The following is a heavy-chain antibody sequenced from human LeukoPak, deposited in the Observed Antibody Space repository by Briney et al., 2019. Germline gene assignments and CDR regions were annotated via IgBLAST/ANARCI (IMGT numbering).Heavy chain of an antibody. Sequence: GGSLRLSCAASGFTFSSYAMSWVRQAPGKGLEWVSGISGRGGSTYYADSVKGRFTISRDNSKNTLYLQMNSLRAEDTAVYYCARDNREQQLVPPTFDYWGQGTLVTVSS. D-gene: IGHD6-13*01. J-gene: IGHJ4*02. CDR3: ARDNREQQLVPPTFDY. V-gene: IGHV3-23*01. CDR2: ISGRGGST. CDR1: GFTFSSYA.